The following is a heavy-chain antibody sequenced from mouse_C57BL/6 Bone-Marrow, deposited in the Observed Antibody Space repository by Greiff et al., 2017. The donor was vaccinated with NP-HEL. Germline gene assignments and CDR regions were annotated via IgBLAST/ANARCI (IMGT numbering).Heavy chain of an antibody. Sequence: QVQLQQPGAELVKPGASVKMSCKASGYTFTSYWITWVKQRPGQGLEWIGDIYPGSGSTNSNEKFKSKATLTVDTAASTAYMQLSSPTSEDSAVYYCARLGPNWTWFAYWGQGTLVTVSA. V-gene: IGHV1-55*01. J-gene: IGHJ3*01. D-gene: IGHD4-1*01. CDR3: ARLGPNWTWFAY. CDR2: IYPGSGST. CDR1: GYTFTSYW.